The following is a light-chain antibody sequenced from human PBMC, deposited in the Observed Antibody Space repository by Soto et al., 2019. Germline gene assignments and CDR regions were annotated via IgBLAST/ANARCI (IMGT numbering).Light chain of an antibody. J-gene: IGKJ2*01. CDR2: DIS. Sequence: EIVLTQFPATLSLSPGDRATLSCRASQSVPSYLAWDQQKPGQAPRLLVYDISNRATGIPARFTGSGSGTDFTLTISSLEPEDSAVYYCQQRNAWPRNTFGQGTKLQI. CDR3: QQRNAWPRNT. CDR1: QSVPSY. V-gene: IGKV3-11*01.